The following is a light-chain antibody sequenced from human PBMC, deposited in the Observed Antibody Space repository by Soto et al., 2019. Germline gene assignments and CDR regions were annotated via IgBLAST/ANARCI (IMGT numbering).Light chain of an antibody. CDR1: QGISSY. J-gene: IGKJ3*01. CDR2: AAS. CDR3: QQYYSYPQVT. Sequence: AIRMTQSPSSFSASTGDRVTITCRASQGISSYLAWYQQKPGKAPKLLIYAASTLQSRVPSRFSGSGSWTDFTLTISCLQAEDFPTYYCQQYYSYPQVTFGPGTKVDIK. V-gene: IGKV1-8*01.